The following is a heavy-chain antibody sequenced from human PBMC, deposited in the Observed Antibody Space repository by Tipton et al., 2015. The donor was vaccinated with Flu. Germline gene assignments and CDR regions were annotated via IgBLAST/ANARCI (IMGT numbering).Heavy chain of an antibody. D-gene: IGHD5-24*01. CDR2: VWARGTT. V-gene: IGHV4-4*07. CDR1: GGDMSRSH. J-gene: IGHJ4*02. Sequence: GLVKPSETLSLTCTVSGGDMSRSHWNWIRQPAGKGLEWTGVVWARGTTDYSPSLKSRVTMSLDTSKSQLSLRLASVTAADTAVYYCARDPVDGYGHFDYWGQGTLVTVSS. CDR3: ARDPVDGYGHFDY.